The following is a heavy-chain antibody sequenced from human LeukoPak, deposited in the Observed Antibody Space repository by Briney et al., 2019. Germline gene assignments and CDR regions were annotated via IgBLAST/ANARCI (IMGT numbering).Heavy chain of an antibody. CDR2: INHSGST. V-gene: IGHV4-34*01. J-gene: IGHJ6*02. D-gene: IGHD6-19*01. Sequence: PSETLSLTCAVYGGSFSGYYWSWIRQPPGKGLEWIGEINHSGSTNYNPSLKSRVTISVDTSKNQLSLKLSSVTAADTAVYYCARVNSSGWFGYYYYGMDVWGQGTTVTVSS. CDR3: ARVNSSGWFGYYYYGMDV. CDR1: GGSFSGYY.